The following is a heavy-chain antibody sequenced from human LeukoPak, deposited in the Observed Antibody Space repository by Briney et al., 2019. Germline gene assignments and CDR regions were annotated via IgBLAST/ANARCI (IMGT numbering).Heavy chain of an antibody. CDR2: INPSGGST. Sequence: ASVKVSCKASGYTFTSYYMYWVRQAPGQGLEWMGIINPSGGSTSYAQKFQGRVTMTRGTSTSTVYMELSSLRSEDTAVYYCAREWLSTLVPSKYGMDVWGQGTMVTVSS. D-gene: IGHD3-22*01. J-gene: IGHJ6*02. CDR3: AREWLSTLVPSKYGMDV. CDR1: GYTFTSYY. V-gene: IGHV1-46*01.